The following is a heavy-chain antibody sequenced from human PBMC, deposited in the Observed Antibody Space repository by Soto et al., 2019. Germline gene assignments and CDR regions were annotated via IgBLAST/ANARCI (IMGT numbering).Heavy chain of an antibody. CDR1: GFTFSSCA. V-gene: IGHV3-30-3*01. J-gene: IGHJ4*02. D-gene: IGHD3-3*01. CDR2: ISYDGSNK. CDR3: GRDKRDLRFLEWSYYFDY. Sequence: QVQLVESGGGVVQPGRSLRLSCAASGFTFSSCAMHWVRQAPGKGLEWVALISYDGSNKYYADSVKGRFTISRDNSKKTLYLQMNSLGAEDTAVYYCGRDKRDLRFLEWSYYFDYWGQGTLVTVSS.